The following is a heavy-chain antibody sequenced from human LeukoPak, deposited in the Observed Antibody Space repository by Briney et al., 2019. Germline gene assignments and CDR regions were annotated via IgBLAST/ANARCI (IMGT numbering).Heavy chain of an antibody. CDR3: ARATRIYSSGWYYSFDY. V-gene: IGHV3-48*03. CDR2: ISSSGSTI. Sequence: GGSLRLSCAASGFTFSSYEMNWVRQAPGKGLEWVSYISSSGSTIYYADSVKGRFTISRDNAKNSLSLQMNSLRAEDTAVYYCARATRIYSSGWYYSFDYWGQGTLVTVSS. D-gene: IGHD6-19*01. J-gene: IGHJ4*02. CDR1: GFTFSSYE.